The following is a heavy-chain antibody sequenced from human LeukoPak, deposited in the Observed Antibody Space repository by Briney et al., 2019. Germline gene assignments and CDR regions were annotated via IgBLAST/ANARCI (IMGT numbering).Heavy chain of an antibody. V-gene: IGHV4-59*08. CDR1: GGSFSGYY. CDR2: IYYSGST. J-gene: IGHJ5*02. CDR3: ARTRQNWFDP. Sequence: SETLSLTCAVYGGSFSGYYWSWIRQPPGKGLEWIGYIYYSGSTNYNPSLKSRVTISVDTSKNQFSLKLSSVTAADTAVYYCARTRQNWFDPWGQGTLVTVSS.